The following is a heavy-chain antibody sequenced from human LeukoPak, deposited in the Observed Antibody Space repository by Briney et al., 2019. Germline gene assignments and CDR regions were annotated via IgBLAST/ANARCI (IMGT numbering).Heavy chain of an antibody. D-gene: IGHD6-6*01. CDR3: AGGEDSSNDY. CDR2: INSDGSST. V-gene: IGHV3-74*01. J-gene: IGHJ4*02. Sequence: GGSLRLSCAASGFTFSSYWMHWVRQAPGKGLMWVSRINSDGSSTSYADSVKGRFTISRDNAKNTLYLQMNSLRAEDTAVYYCAGGEDSSNDYWGQGTLVTVSS. CDR1: GFTFSSYW.